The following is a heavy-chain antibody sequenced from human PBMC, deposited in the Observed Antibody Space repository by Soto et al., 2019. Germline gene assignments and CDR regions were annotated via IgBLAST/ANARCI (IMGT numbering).Heavy chain of an antibody. CDR1: GHTFHSYA. J-gene: IGHJ4*02. CDR2: ISGSGGST. D-gene: IGHD2-2*01. Sequence: EVQLLESGGGLVQPGGSLRLSCVASGHTFHSYAMSWVRQAPGKGLEWVSGISGSGGSTYYADSVRGRFTISRDDSKKTLYLQMNGLRAEDTAVDYCAKVSRGIGVVPAALNWGQGTLVTVSS. CDR3: AKVSRGIGVVPAALN. V-gene: IGHV3-23*01.